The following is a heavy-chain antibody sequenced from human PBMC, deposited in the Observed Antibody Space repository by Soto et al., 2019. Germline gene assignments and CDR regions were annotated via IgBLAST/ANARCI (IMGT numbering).Heavy chain of an antibody. D-gene: IGHD5-12*01. J-gene: IGHJ1*01. CDR1: GGSCSGYY. V-gene: IGHV4-34*01. Sequence: SETLSLTCAVYGGSCSGYYWSWIRQPPGKGLEWIGEINHSGSTNYNPSLKSRVTISVDTSKNQFSLKLSSVTAADTAVYYCARRDSGYEKYSRPIAEYFQHWGQGTLVTVSS. CDR3: ARRDSGYEKYSRPIAEYFQH. CDR2: INHSGST.